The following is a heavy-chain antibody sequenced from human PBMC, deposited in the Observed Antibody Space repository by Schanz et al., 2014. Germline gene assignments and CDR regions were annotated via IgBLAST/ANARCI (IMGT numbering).Heavy chain of an antibody. CDR3: ARDNRQCSGPCSGGSCHPCGMDV. CDR1: GFTFSRFG. Sequence: QVQLVESGGGVVRPGRSLRLSCATSGFTFSRFGMHWVRQAPGKGPEWVANIEGDGSRKQYVDSVKGRFTVSRDNAKNTLYLQMDRLRAEDTAVYYCARDNRQCSGPCSGGSCHPCGMDVWGQGTTVIVSS. D-gene: IGHD2-15*01. CDR2: IEGDGSRK. J-gene: IGHJ6*02. V-gene: IGHV3-33*01.